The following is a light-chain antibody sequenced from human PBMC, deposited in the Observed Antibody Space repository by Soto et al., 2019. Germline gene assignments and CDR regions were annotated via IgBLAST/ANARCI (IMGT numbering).Light chain of an antibody. CDR3: QQYNGYSRT. CDR2: NVS. Sequence: DIQVTQSPSTLSASVGDRVTITCRASQSVSSWLAWYQQKPGRAPKLVIYNVSTLESGVPSRFSGTGSGTEFTLTISSLQPDDFATYYCQQYNGYSRTFGQGTKVDI. V-gene: IGKV1-5*01. J-gene: IGKJ1*01. CDR1: QSVSSW.